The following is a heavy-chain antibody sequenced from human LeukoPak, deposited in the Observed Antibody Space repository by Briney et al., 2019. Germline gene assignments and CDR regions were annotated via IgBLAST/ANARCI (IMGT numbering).Heavy chain of an antibody. CDR1: GYTFTSYG. V-gene: IGHV1-2*06. Sequence: ASVKVSCKASGYTFTSYGISWVRQAPGQGLEWMGRINPNSGGTSYAQKFQGRVTMTRDTSISTAYMELSRLRSDDTAVYYCARDKYDFCADVWGQGTTVTVSS. D-gene: IGHD3-3*01. CDR2: INPNSGGT. J-gene: IGHJ6*02. CDR3: ARDKYDFCADV.